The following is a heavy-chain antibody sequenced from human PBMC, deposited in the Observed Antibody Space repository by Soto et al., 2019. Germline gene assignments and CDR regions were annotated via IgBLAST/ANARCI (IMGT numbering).Heavy chain of an antibody. V-gene: IGHV1-46*01. D-gene: IGHD5-18*01. CDR3: ARHLPFVDTAMGLYYYYGMDV. J-gene: IGHJ6*02. CDR2: INPNDGST. CDR1: GYTFSDYY. Sequence: ASVKVSCKASGYTFSDYYIHWVRQAPGQGLEWMGIINPNDGSTFYAENFHDRVTMTRDTSTNTVYMDLSSLTSEDTAMYYCARHLPFVDTAMGLYYYYGMDVWGQGTTVTVSS.